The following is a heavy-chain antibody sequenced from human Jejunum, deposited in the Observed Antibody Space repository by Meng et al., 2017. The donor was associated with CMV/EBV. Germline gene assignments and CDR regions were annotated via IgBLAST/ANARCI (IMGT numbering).Heavy chain of an antibody. V-gene: IGHV3-48*04. Sequence: FSFSIYSMNWVRQVPGKGLEWVSYISSMSATMYYTDSVRGRFTISRDDAKNSLYLHMNNLRAEDTAIYYCARDVTILGRVQTVDSWGQGTLVTVSS. CDR3: ARDVTILGRVQTVDS. D-gene: IGHD3-3*01. CDR1: FSFSIYS. CDR2: ISSMSATM. J-gene: IGHJ4*02.